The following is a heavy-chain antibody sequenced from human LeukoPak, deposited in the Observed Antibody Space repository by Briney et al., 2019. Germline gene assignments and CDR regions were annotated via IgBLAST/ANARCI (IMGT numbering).Heavy chain of an antibody. CDR3: TTVVHAGSGSYH. Sequence: PGGSLRLSCAASGFTFSNAWMSWVRQAPGRGLEWFGRIKSKTDGGTTDHAAPVKGRFTISRDDSKNTLYLQMNSLKTEDTAVYYCTTVVHAGSGSYHWGQGTLVTVSS. CDR2: IKSKTDGGTT. D-gene: IGHD3-10*01. V-gene: IGHV3-15*01. CDR1: GFTFSNAW. J-gene: IGHJ4*02.